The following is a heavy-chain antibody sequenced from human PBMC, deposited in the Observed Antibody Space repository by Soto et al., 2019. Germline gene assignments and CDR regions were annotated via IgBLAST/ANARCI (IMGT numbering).Heavy chain of an antibody. CDR3: GRHGAAHYLSGGYHYALDY. CDR2: IDLPDSYT. V-gene: IGHV5-10-1*01. J-gene: IGHJ4*02. D-gene: IGHD3-22*01. CDR1: GYSFPNNW. Sequence: RGDTLKISCQGSGYSFPNNWITWVPQMPGKGLEWMGRIDLPDSYTSYSPSFQGHVAFSADRSINTTYLQWSSLRASDNAMYYCGRHGAAHYLSGGYHYALDYWGQGTPVNVSS.